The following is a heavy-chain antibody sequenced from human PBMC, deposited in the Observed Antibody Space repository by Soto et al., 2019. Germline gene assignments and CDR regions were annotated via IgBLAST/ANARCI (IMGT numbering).Heavy chain of an antibody. J-gene: IGHJ5*02. V-gene: IGHV4-39*01. D-gene: IGHD3-10*01. Sequence: SETLSLTCSVSGGFISSFTYYWGWIRQPPGKGLEWIGTVYYNENTNYNPSLKSRVTITVDTAKNQFSLNLRSVTAADTAMYFCARRERYYGSPGWFDPWGPGTLVTVSS. CDR2: VYYNENT. CDR1: GGFISSFTYY. CDR3: ARRERYYGSPGWFDP.